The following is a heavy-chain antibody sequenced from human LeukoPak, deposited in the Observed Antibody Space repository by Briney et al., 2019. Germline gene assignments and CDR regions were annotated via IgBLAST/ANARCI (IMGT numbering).Heavy chain of an antibody. V-gene: IGHV4-34*01. D-gene: IGHD2-15*01. CDR2: INHSGST. CDR3: ARIERRYCSCCSCKRRGFDL. Sequence: SEALSLTCAVYGGSFSGYYWSWIRQPPGKGLEWIGEINHSGSTNYNPSLKSRVTISVDTSKNQFSLKLSSVTAADTAVYYCARIERRYCSCCSCKRRGFDLWGQGTLVTVSS. J-gene: IGHJ4*02. CDR1: GGSFSGYY.